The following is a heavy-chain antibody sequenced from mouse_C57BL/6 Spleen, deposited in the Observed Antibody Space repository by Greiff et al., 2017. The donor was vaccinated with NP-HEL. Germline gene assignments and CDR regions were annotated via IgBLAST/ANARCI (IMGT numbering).Heavy chain of an antibody. CDR3: ARGVPYYFDY. Sequence: EVKLMESEGGLVQPGSSMKLSCTASGFTFSDYYMAWVRQVPEKGLEWVANINYDGSSTYYLDSLKSRFIISRDNAKNILYLQMSSLKSEDTATYYCARGVPYYFDYWGQGTTLTVSS. V-gene: IGHV5-16*01. CDR1: GFTFSDYY. J-gene: IGHJ2*01. CDR2: INYDGSST.